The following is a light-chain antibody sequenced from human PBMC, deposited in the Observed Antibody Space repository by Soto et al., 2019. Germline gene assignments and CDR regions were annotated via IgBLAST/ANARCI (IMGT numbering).Light chain of an antibody. Sequence: PGERATLSCRAGQTIYSNVAWYQQKPGQAPRLLIYGASTRPIGIPARFSGTGSETEFTLTISCLQSEDFATYYRQQYYSFPWTFGQGTKVDIK. V-gene: IGKV3-15*01. CDR2: GAS. CDR3: QQYYSFPWT. J-gene: IGKJ1*01. CDR1: QTIYSN.